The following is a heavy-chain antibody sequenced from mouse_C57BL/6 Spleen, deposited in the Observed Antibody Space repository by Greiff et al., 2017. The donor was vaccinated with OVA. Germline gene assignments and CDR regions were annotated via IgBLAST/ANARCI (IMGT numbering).Heavy chain of an antibody. CDR2: ISNGGGST. CDR3: ARGSTMITTRFYAMDY. Sequence: EVKVVESGGGLVQPGGSLKLSCAASGFTFSDYYMYWVRQTPEKRLEWVAYISNGGGSTYYPDTVKGRFTISRDNAKNTLYLQMSRLKSEDTAMYYCARGSTMITTRFYAMDYWGQGTSVTVSS. V-gene: IGHV5-12*01. D-gene: IGHD2-4*01. CDR1: GFTFSDYY. J-gene: IGHJ4*01.